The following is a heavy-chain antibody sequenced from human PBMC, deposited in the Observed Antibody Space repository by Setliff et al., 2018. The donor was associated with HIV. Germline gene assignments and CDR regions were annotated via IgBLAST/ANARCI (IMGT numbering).Heavy chain of an antibody. CDR2: IYYSGST. D-gene: IGHD4-4*01. V-gene: IGHV4-59*11. J-gene: IGHJ5*02. CDR3: ARGPKISVTYSNYARDNWFDP. Sequence: SETLSLTCTVSGGSISGHYWNWIRQPPGKGLEWIGYIYYSGSTNYNPSFKSRVTMSVDTSKNQLSLKLNSVTAADTAVYYCARGPKISVTYSNYARDNWFDPWGQGTLVTVSS. CDR1: GGSISGHY.